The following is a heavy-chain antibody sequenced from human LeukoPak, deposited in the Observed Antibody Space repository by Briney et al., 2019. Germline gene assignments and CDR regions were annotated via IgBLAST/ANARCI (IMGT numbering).Heavy chain of an antibody. Sequence: GESLKISCKGSGYSFTSYWIGWVRQMPGKGLEWMGIIYPGDSDTRYSPSFQSQVTISADKSISTAYLQWSSLKASDTAMYYCARRGRGYYYDSSGYYYVDYWGQGTLVTVSS. V-gene: IGHV5-51*01. J-gene: IGHJ4*02. CDR3: ARRGRGYYYDSSGYYYVDY. CDR1: GYSFTSYW. D-gene: IGHD3-22*01. CDR2: IYPGDSDT.